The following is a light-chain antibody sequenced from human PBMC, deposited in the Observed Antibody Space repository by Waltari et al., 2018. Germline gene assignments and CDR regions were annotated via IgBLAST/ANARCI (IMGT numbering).Light chain of an antibody. CDR1: QTVSSNY. CDR2: AAS. V-gene: IGKV3-20*01. J-gene: IGKJ1*01. CDR3: QQYGNSPWT. Sequence: IVLPQSPGTLSLSPGERATLSCRASQTVSSNYLAWYQQKLGQAPRLLIHAASSRATGIPDRISGSGSGTDFTLTISRLEPEDFAVYYCQQYGNSPWTFGQGTNVEVK.